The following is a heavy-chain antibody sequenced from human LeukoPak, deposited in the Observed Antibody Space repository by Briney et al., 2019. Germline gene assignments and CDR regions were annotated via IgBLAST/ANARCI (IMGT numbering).Heavy chain of an antibody. Sequence: SETLSLTCTVSGGSISSYYWGWIRQPPGKGLEWIGYIYYSGSTNYNPSLKSRVTISVDTSKNQFSLKLSSVTAADTAVYYCARDRGYSSGFDYWGQGTLVTVSS. CDR3: ARDRGYSSGFDY. CDR1: GGSISSYY. CDR2: IYYSGST. V-gene: IGHV4-59*01. J-gene: IGHJ4*02. D-gene: IGHD6-19*01.